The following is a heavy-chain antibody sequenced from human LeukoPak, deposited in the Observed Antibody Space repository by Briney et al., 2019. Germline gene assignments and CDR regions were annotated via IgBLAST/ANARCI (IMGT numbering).Heavy chain of an antibody. Sequence: PSETLSLTCTISGGSISSYFWTWIRQPPGKGLEWIGYIYYSGSTNYNPSLKSRVTISLDTSKNHFSLKLSSVTAADTAVYYCARRNSDGSYFDSWGQGTLVTVSS. CDR1: GGSISSYF. J-gene: IGHJ4*02. CDR2: IYYSGST. V-gene: IGHV4-59*08. D-gene: IGHD1-26*01. CDR3: ARRNSDGSYFDS.